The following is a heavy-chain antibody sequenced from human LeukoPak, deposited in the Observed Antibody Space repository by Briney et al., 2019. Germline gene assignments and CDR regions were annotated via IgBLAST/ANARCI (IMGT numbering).Heavy chain of an antibody. D-gene: IGHD4/OR15-4a*01. Sequence: ASVKVSCRASGYMFTSWYMHWVRQAPGQGPEWMGIINPTSGSTTYAQQFQGRVTMTRDTSTSTFYMELSTLGPEDTAVYYCARDRYANLGFDYWGHGTLVTVSS. CDR1: GYMFTSWY. CDR2: INPTSGST. J-gene: IGHJ4*01. CDR3: ARDRYANLGFDY. V-gene: IGHV1-46*01.